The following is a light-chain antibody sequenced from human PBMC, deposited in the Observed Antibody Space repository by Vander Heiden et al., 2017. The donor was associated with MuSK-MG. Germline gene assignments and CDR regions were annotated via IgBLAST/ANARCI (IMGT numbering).Light chain of an antibody. V-gene: IGLV2-14*03. CDR2: HVS. Sequence: QSALTQPASVSGSPGQSITISCTGTSSDVGSYNYVSWYQQHPGKAPKLIIYHVSYRPSGVSNRFSGSKSGNTASLTISGLQAEDEADYYCTSYTTSATYVFGSGTEV. CDR1: SSDVGSYNY. CDR3: TSYTTSATYV. J-gene: IGLJ1*01.